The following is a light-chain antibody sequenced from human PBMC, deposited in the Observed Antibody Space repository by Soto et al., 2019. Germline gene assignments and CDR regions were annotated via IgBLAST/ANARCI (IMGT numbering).Light chain of an antibody. CDR1: QSISSW. CDR3: QQYSIYPYT. V-gene: IGKV1-5*03. CDR2: KAS. Sequence: DIQMTQSPSTLSASVGDRVTITCRASQSISSWLAWYQQKPGRAPKLLIYKASNLESGVPSTFSGRGSGTEFTLTISSLQPDDFATYYCQQYSIYPYTFGQGTKLEI. J-gene: IGKJ2*01.